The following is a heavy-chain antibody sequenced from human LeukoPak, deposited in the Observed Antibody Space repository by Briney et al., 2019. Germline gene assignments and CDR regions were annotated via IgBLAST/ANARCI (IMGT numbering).Heavy chain of an antibody. V-gene: IGHV3-30*18. D-gene: IGHD6-13*01. CDR3: GKVFGAAGRFYFGF. Sequence: GGSLRLSCAASGFTFNSYGMHWVRQSPGKGLEWVAAVSYDGSYKNYADSARGRFTISRDNTKNTLHLKMNSMSAEDTALYSCGKVFGAAGRFYFGFRGQGTPVTV. J-gene: IGHJ4*02. CDR1: GFTFNSYG. CDR2: VSYDGSYK.